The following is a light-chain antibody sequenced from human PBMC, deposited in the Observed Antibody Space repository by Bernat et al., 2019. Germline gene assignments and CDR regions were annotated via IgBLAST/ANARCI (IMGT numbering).Light chain of an antibody. CDR3: LDYSSAPKT. CDR1: QSISNF. V-gene: IGKV1-27*01. CDR2: AAS. Sequence: DIQMTQSPSSLSASVGDRVTITCRASQSISNFLAWFQQRPGKGPTLLIYAASTLHAGVPSRFSGSASGTNFTLTISSLQPEGVATYSCLDYSSAPKTFGQGTRVEI. J-gene: IGKJ1*01.